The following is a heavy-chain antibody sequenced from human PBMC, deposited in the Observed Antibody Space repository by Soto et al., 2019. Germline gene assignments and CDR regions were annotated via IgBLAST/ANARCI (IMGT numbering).Heavy chain of an antibody. V-gene: IGHV4-59*01. CDR2: IYYSGST. J-gene: IGHJ4*02. D-gene: IGHD3-10*01. CDR3: ARSVYYYGSGSYLFDY. CDR1: GGFISSYY. Sequence: SETLSLTCTVSGGFISSYYWSWIRQPPGKGLEWIGYIYYSGSTNYNPSLKSRVTISVDTSKNQFSLKLSSVTAADTAVYYCARSVYYYGSGSYLFDYWGQGTLVTAPQ.